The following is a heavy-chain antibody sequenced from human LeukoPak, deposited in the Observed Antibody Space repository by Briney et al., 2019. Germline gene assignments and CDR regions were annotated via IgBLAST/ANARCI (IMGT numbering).Heavy chain of an antibody. J-gene: IGHJ6*03. CDR3: AKGSKEVLFTRDHYMDV. CDR1: GFTFSSYA. CDR2: IRYDGSNK. D-gene: IGHD3-3*01. V-gene: IGHV3-30*02. Sequence: GGSLRLSCAASGFTFSSYAMHWVRQAPGKGLEWVTFIRYDGSNKYYADSVKGRFTISRDNSKNTLYLQMNSLRAEDTAVYYCAKGSKEVLFTRDHYMDVWGKGTTVTVSS.